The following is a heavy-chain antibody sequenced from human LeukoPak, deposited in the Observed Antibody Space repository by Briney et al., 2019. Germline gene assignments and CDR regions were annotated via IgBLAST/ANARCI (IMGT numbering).Heavy chain of an antibody. D-gene: IGHD3-10*01. V-gene: IGHV4-38-2*02. CDR2: IYHSGST. J-gene: IGHJ6*02. CDR1: GYSISSGYY. Sequence: SETLSLTCTVSGYSISSGYYWGWIRQPPGKGLEWIGVIYHSGSTYYNPSLKSRVTISVDTSKNQFSLKLSSVTAADTAVYYCARGGDSMVRGVYYYGMDVWGQGTTVTVSS. CDR3: ARGGDSMVRGVYYYGMDV.